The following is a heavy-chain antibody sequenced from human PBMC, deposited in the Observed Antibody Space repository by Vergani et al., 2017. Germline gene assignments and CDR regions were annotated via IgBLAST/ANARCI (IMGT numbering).Heavy chain of an antibody. CDR3: ARHRMRTYSSGRGFDY. Sequence: QLQLPESGPGLVKPSETLSLTCTVSGGSISSSSYYWGWLRQPPGKGLEWIGSIYSRGSTYYNPSRKSLVTISVDTSKNQFSLKLSSVTAADTAVYYCARHRMRTYSSGRGFDYWGQGTLVTVSS. J-gene: IGHJ4*02. D-gene: IGHD6-19*01. V-gene: IGHV4-39*01. CDR2: IYSRGST. CDR1: GGSISSSSYY.